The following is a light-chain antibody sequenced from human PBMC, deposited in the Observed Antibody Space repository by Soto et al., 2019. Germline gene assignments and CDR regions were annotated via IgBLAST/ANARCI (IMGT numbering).Light chain of an antibody. J-gene: IGKJ1*01. CDR1: QSVSSN. Sequence: EIVMTQSPATLSLSPGEKDTLSCRASQSVSSNLAWYQQKPGQAPRLLIYGASTRATGIPARLSGSGSGTEFTLTISSLQSEDFAVYYCQQYNNWPPLWTFGQGTKVDIK. V-gene: IGKV3-15*01. CDR2: GAS. CDR3: QQYNNWPPLWT.